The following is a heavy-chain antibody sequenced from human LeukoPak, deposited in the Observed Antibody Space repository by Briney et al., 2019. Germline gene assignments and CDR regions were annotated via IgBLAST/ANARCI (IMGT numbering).Heavy chain of an antibody. CDR1: GFTLTSYS. J-gene: IGHJ4*02. CDR2: ISYDGSNK. Sequence: PGRSLRLACAASGFTLTSYSMHWVRQAPGKGLEWVAVISYDGSNKYYADSVKGRFTISRDNSKNTMFLQMNSLRAEDTAVYYCARDPYYDSSGYCDYWGQGTLVTVSS. CDR3: ARDPYYDSSGYCDY. V-gene: IGHV3-30-3*01. D-gene: IGHD3-22*01.